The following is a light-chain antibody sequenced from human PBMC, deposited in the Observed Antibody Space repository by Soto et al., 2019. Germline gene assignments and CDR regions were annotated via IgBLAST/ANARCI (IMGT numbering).Light chain of an antibody. Sequence: QSVLTQPPSVSGAPGQRVIISCTGSSSNIGAGYAVQWYQQLPGTAPKLLIYDHRKRPSGVPDRFSGSKSGTSASLAITGLQAEDEAIYYCHSYDNNFSGSAVFGGGTKVTVL. V-gene: IGLV1-40*01. CDR1: SSNIGAGYA. J-gene: IGLJ2*01. CDR3: HSYDNNFSGSAV. CDR2: DHR.